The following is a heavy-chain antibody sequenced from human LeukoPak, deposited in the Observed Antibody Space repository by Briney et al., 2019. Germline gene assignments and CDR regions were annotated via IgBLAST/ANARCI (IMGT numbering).Heavy chain of an antibody. J-gene: IGHJ4*02. CDR2: ISYGGSNK. V-gene: IGHV3-30*04. CDR1: GFTFSSYA. CDR3: TTYGDYEGLIDY. D-gene: IGHD4-17*01. Sequence: GRSLRLSCAASGFTFSSYAMHWVRQAPGKGLEWVAVISYGGSNKYYADSVKGRFTISRDNSKNTLYLQMNSLKTEDTAVYYCTTYGDYEGLIDYWGQGTLVTVSS.